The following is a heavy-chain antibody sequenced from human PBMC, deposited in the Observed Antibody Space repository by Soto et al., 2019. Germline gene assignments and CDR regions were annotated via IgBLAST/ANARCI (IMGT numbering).Heavy chain of an antibody. J-gene: IGHJ4*02. D-gene: IGHD6-13*01. V-gene: IGHV1-18*04. Sequence: QVQLVQFGAEVKKPGASVKVSCRASGYTFTTYGISWVRQAPGQGLEWMGWISAFNGYTEYAQKFRGRVTMTADTSTTTAYLDMRTLRSDDTAVYYCARERAYSSSSWGGDLDYWGQGTLVTVSS. CDR1: GYTFTTYG. CDR3: ARERAYSSSSWGGDLDY. CDR2: ISAFNGYT.